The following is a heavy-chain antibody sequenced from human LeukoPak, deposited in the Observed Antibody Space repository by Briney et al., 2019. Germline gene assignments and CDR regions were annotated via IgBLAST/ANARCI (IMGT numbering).Heavy chain of an antibody. V-gene: IGHV3-48*02. Sequence: GGSLRLSCAVSGFIFSSYSLNWVRRAPGKGLEWVSYISSSGSTIYYADSVKGRFAISRDNAKNLLYLQMNSLRDEDTAMYYCARGSIYSGSYFDPWGQGTLVTVSS. CDR1: GFIFSSYS. J-gene: IGHJ5*02. D-gene: IGHD1-26*01. CDR2: ISSSGSTI. CDR3: ARGSIYSGSYFDP.